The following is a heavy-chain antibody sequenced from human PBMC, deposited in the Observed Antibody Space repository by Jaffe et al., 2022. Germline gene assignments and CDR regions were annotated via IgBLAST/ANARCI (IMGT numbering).Heavy chain of an antibody. V-gene: IGHV5-51*01. CDR2: IYPGDSDT. Sequence: EVQLVQSGAEVKKPGESLKISCKGSGYSFTSYWIGWVRQMPGKGLEWMGIIYPGDSDTRYSPSFQGQVTISADKSISTAYLQWSSLKASDTAMYYCARHAVWFREFTPYFDYWGQGTLVTVSS. CDR3: ARHAVWFREFTPYFDY. J-gene: IGHJ4*02. CDR1: GYSFTSYW. D-gene: IGHD3-10*01.